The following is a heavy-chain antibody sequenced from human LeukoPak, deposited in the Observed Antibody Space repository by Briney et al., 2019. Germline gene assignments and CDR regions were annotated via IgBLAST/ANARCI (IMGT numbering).Heavy chain of an antibody. Sequence: GESLKISCKGSGYSFNTYWIGWVRQMPGKGLEWMGIIYPGDFNTRYSPSFQGQVTISADKSISTAYLQWSSLKASDTAIYYCARGYSFDYWGQGTLVTVSP. CDR1: GYSFNTYW. V-gene: IGHV5-51*01. D-gene: IGHD2-15*01. J-gene: IGHJ4*02. CDR2: IYPGDFNT. CDR3: ARGYSFDY.